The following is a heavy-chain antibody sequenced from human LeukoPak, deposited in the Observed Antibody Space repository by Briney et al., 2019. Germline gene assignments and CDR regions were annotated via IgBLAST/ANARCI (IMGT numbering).Heavy chain of an antibody. CDR2: ISSSSSYI. D-gene: IGHD2/OR15-2a*01. V-gene: IGHV3-21*01. CDR1: GFTFSSYS. CDR3: ASSFPRGYYYYGMDV. Sequence: GGSLRLSRAASGFTFSSYSMNWVRQAPGKGLEWVSSISSSSSYIYYADSVKGRFTISRDNAKNSLYLQMNSLRAEDTAVYYCASSFPRGYYYYGMDVWGQGTTVTVSS. J-gene: IGHJ6*02.